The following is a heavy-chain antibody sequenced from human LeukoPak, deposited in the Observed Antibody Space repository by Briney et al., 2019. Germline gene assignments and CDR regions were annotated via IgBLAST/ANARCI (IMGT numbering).Heavy chain of an antibody. CDR1: GFTISRNY. Sequence: GGSLRLXCAASGFTISRNYMNWVRQAPGKGLEWVAVIYSGGTTYYADSVKGRFTISRDNSKNTLYLQMDSLRVEDTAVYYCARSWDARLNFDYWGQGTLVTVPS. CDR2: IYSGGTT. J-gene: IGHJ4*02. V-gene: IGHV3-66*02. CDR3: ARSWDARLNFDY. D-gene: IGHD1-26*01.